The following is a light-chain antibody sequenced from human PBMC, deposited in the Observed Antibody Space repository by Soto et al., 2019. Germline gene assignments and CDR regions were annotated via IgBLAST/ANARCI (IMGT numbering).Light chain of an antibody. CDR3: QQTYSEPFT. J-gene: IGKJ3*01. CDR1: QSISTS. CDR2: GAS. Sequence: DIPMTPSPSFLSASIGDTVTITCRASQSISTSLNWYRQRPGQGPELLIFGASTLQSGVPSRFSGGGSGTLFTLTINIPQPEDFATFYCQQTYSEPFTFGPGTTLDFK. V-gene: IGKV1-39*01.